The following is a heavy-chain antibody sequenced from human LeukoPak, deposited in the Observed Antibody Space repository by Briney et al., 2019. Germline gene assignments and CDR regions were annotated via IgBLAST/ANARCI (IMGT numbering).Heavy chain of an antibody. CDR1: GGTLSFSA. Sequence: ASVKVSCKASGGTLSFSAISWVRQASGQGLEWMGGIIPIFGTTKFAQKFQGRVTITADESTSTAYMELSSLRSEDSAIYYCARDTGSYSAVADPHYFDYWGQGTLVTVSS. D-gene: IGHD6-19*01. V-gene: IGHV1-69*13. J-gene: IGHJ4*02. CDR2: IIPIFGTT. CDR3: ARDTGSYSAVADPHYFDY.